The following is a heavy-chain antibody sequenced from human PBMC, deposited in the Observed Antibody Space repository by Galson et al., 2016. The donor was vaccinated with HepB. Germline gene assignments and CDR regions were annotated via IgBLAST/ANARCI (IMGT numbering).Heavy chain of an antibody. J-gene: IGHJ4*02. CDR3: GRVDDGAIYRIDF. Sequence: SLRLSCAASGFTFSDHYMDWVRQAPGKGLEWVGRTRKKTNGYTTEYAASVKGRFTISRDDSKNSLYLQMNSLKTEDTAMYFCGRVDDGAIYRIDFWGQGPLVTVSS. CDR2: TRKKTNGYTT. CDR1: GFTFSDHY. D-gene: IGHD4/OR15-4a*01. V-gene: IGHV3-72*01.